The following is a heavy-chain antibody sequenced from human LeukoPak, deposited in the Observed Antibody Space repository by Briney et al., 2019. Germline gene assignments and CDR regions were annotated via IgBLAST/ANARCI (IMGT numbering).Heavy chain of an antibody. D-gene: IGHD2-21*01. Sequence: GGSLRLSCSVSGFTFSDYEVYWVRQAPGKGLEWISYISSSGTSIYCANSVKGRFTVSRDNAKNTVHLQMNTLRAEDTALYYCAREAASCGGDCLDYWGQGTLVTVSS. V-gene: IGHV3-48*03. J-gene: IGHJ4*02. CDR2: ISSSGTSI. CDR3: AREAASCGGDCLDY. CDR1: GFTFSDYE.